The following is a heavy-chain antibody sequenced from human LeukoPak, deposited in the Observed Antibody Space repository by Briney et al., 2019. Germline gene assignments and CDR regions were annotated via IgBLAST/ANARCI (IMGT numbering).Heavy chain of an antibody. CDR1: GGSFSGYY. CDR3: ARGRYSYGYEGAFDI. J-gene: IGHJ3*02. D-gene: IGHD5-18*01. CDR2: IKHSGST. Sequence: SETLSLTCAVYGGSFSGYYWSWIRQPPGKGLEWIGEIKHSGSTNYNPSLKSRVTISVDTSKNQFSLKLSSVTAADTAVYYCARGRYSYGYEGAFDIWGQGTMVTVSS. V-gene: IGHV4-34*01.